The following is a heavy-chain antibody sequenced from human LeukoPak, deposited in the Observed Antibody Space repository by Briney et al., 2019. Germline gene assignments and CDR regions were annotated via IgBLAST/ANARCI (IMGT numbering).Heavy chain of an antibody. CDR2: ISGSGGST. Sequence: GGSLRLSCAASGFTFSSYAMSWVRQAPGKGLEWVSAISGSGGSTYYADSVKGRFTIPRDNSKNTLYLQMNSLRAEDTAVYYCAKSDSYGYTSNWGQGTLVTVSS. V-gene: IGHV3-23*01. D-gene: IGHD5-18*01. CDR3: AKSDSYGYTSN. J-gene: IGHJ4*02. CDR1: GFTFSSYA.